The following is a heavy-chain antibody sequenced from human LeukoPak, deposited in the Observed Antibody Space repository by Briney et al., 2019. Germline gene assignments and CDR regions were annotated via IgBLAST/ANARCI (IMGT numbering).Heavy chain of an antibody. V-gene: IGHV1-2*02. Sequence: ASVKVSCKASGYTFTYYGLNWVRQAPGQGLEWMGWINSNSGGTNYAQKFQGRVTMTRDTSISTAYMELTRLRSDDTAVYYCAREIGNFRDAFDIWGQGTMVTVSS. CDR2: INSNSGGT. D-gene: IGHD1-26*01. CDR1: GYTFTYYG. CDR3: AREIGNFRDAFDI. J-gene: IGHJ3*02.